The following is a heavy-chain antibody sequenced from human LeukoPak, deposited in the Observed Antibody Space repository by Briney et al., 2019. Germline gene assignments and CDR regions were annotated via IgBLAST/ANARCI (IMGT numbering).Heavy chain of an antibody. D-gene: IGHD2-8*01. CDR2: ISSSGSPI. V-gene: IGHV3-11*01. J-gene: IGHJ6*02. CDR3: ASGNCTNGVCQGIYYYYGMDV. CDR1: GFTLSDFY. Sequence: GGSLRLPWAASGFTLSDFYMSWIRPAPGKGLEWVSYISSSGSPIYYADSVQGRLTISRDNAKNSLYLQMNSLRAEDTAVYYCASGNCTNGVCQGIYYYYGMDVWGQGTTVTVSS.